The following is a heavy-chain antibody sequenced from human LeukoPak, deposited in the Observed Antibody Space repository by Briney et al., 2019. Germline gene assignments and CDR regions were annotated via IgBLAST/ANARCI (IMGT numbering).Heavy chain of an antibody. D-gene: IGHD3-22*01. J-gene: IGHJ4*02. Sequence: EASVKVSCKASGYTFTTYSMHWVRQAHGQGLEWMGIINPNGGGTSYAQKFQGRVTMTRDTCTSTVYMELYSLRSEDTAVYYCAREGSSGYYYFDYWGQGTLVTVSS. CDR1: GYTFTTYS. CDR3: AREGSSGYYYFDY. V-gene: IGHV1-46*01. CDR2: INPNGGGT.